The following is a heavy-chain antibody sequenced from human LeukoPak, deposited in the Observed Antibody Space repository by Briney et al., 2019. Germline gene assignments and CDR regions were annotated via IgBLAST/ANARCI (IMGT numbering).Heavy chain of an antibody. V-gene: IGHV3-64D*09. CDR2: ISYNGGGT. J-gene: IGHJ4*02. CDR3: VRRTGNYFDY. CDR1: GITLSSYA. Sequence: GGSLRLSCSASGITLSSYAMHWVRQAPGEGLEYVSAISYNGGGTYYADSVKGRFTISRDNSKNTLYLQMSSLRAEDSAVFYCVRRTGNYFDYWGQGTLVTVSS. D-gene: IGHD3/OR15-3a*01.